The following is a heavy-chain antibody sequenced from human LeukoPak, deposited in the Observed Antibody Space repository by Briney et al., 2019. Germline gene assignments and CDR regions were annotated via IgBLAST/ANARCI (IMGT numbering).Heavy chain of an antibody. CDR2: ISYGGST. CDR3: ATSPGADYGGDHWFDP. V-gene: IGHV4-39*01. D-gene: IGHD4-23*01. J-gene: IGHJ5*02. Sequence: SETLSLTCTVSGGSITSNHYYWGWIRQPPGKGLEWIGSISYGGSTHYNPSLKSRVTMSVDTSKNQFSPKLRSVTATDTAVYHCATSPGADYGGDHWFDPWGQGTLVTVSS. CDR1: GGSITSNHYY.